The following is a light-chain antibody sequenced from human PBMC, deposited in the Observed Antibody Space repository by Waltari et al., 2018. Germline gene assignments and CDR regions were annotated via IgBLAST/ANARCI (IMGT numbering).Light chain of an antibody. CDR3: HVWDSTTVV. CDR2: QDT. Sequence: YELTQPPSVSVSPGQTASITCSGDNLDAKYVCWYQQRPGQSPVLVIYQDTKRPSGIPARFSGSTSVNTATLTISGTQTLDEADYYCHVWDSTTVVFGGGTKLTVL. V-gene: IGLV3-1*01. CDR1: NLDAKY. J-gene: IGLJ2*01.